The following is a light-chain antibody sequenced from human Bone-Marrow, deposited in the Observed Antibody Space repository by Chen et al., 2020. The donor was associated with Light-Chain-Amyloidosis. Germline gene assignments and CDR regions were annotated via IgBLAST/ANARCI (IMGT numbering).Light chain of an antibody. J-gene: IGKJ5*01. CDR2: GAS. Sequence: EIVLTQSPGTLSLSPGERATLSCRASQSVTSSYLSWHQHKPGQAPMLLIYGASNRATGIPDRGSGSGSGTDFTLTIICLETEDYALYFYEEHGSRITFGQGTRLEIK. CDR1: QSVTSSY. CDR3: EEHGSRIT. V-gene: IGKV3-20*01.